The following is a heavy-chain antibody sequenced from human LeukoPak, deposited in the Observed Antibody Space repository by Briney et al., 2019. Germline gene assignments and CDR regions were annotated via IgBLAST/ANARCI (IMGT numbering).Heavy chain of an antibody. CDR2: ISGSGGDT. CDR1: GFTFSTNA. Sequence: SGGSLRLSCAASGFTFSTNAMSWVRQAPGKGLEWVSAISGSGGDTYYADSVKGRFTISRDNSKNTLYLQMNSLRAEDTAVYYCAKELIILPTGTVAFDFWGQGTMVPVSS. J-gene: IGHJ3*01. V-gene: IGHV3-23*01. D-gene: IGHD1-1*01. CDR3: AKELIILPTGTVAFDF.